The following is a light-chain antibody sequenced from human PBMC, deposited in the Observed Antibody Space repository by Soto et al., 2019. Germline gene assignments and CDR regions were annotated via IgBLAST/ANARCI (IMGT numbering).Light chain of an antibody. CDR2: SNN. CDR3: AAWDDSLNEV. V-gene: IGLV1-44*01. CDR1: RSNIGSNT. Sequence: QSVLTQPPSASGTPGQRVSISCSGSRSNIGSNTVNWYQQLPGTAPKLLIYSNNQRPSGVPDRFSGSKSGTSASLAISGLQSEDEADYYCAAWDDSLNEVFGTGTKVTLL. J-gene: IGLJ1*01.